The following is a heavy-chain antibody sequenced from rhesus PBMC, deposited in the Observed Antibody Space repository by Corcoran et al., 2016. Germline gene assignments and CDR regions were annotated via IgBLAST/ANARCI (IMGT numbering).Heavy chain of an antibody. D-gene: IGHD4-35*01. CDR3: ARMTTVTTSDY. Sequence: EVQLVESGGCVVQPGGSLILSCEASGFTFVVYAMGWVRKAPGKGLEGVSAISWDGDSTYYADTVKGRFTISRDNAKNSLYLQMDRLRAEDTALYYCARMTTVTTSDYWGQGVLVTVSS. CDR1: GFTFVVYA. V-gene: IGHV3-78*01. CDR2: ISWDGDST. J-gene: IGHJ4*01.